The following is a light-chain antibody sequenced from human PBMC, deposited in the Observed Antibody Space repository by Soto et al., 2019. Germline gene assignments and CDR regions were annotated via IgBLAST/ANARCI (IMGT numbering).Light chain of an antibody. J-gene: IGKJ1*01. CDR2: DAS. CDR3: QQYGSLSWT. V-gene: IGKV3-20*01. Sequence: EIVLTQSPATLSLFPGERATLSCRASRSVSIYLAWYQQKPGQAPRLLIYDASNRATGIPARFSGSGSGTDFTLTISRLEPEDFAVYYCQQYGSLSWTFGQGTKVDIK. CDR1: RSVSIY.